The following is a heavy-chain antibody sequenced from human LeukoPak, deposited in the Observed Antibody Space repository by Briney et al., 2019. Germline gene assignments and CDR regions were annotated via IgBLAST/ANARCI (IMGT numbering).Heavy chain of an antibody. Sequence: GGSLRLSCAASGFNFDNAEMNWVRQAPGKGLQWIAYISNGGSTIHYADSVKGRFTTSRDNAKNSLSLQMNSLRAEDTGVYYCARHDTGDAFDFWGQGARVTVSS. CDR3: ARHDTGDAFDF. J-gene: IGHJ4*02. D-gene: IGHD2-21*01. CDR1: GFNFDNAE. CDR2: ISNGGSTI. V-gene: IGHV3-48*03.